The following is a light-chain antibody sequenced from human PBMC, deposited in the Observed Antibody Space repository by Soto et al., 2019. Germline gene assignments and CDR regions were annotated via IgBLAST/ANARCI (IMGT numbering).Light chain of an antibody. CDR1: QNVLSN. V-gene: IGKV3-15*01. CDR2: GAS. CDR3: QQYNNWPTT. J-gene: IGKJ5*01. Sequence: EIVMTQSPATLSVSPGERATLSCRASQNVLSNLAWYQQKPGQAPRLLMYGASTRATGLPARFSGSGSGTQFTLTISSLQSEDFAVYYCQQYNNWPTTFGQGTRLEI.